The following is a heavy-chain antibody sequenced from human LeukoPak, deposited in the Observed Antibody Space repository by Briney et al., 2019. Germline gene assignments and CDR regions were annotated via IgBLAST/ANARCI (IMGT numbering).Heavy chain of an antibody. CDR3: ARVRIAVAGKREYNWFDP. CDR2: MNPNSGNT. D-gene: IGHD6-19*01. Sequence: ASVKVSCKASGYTFTSYDINWVRQATGQGLEWMGWMNPNSGNTGCAQKFQGRVTITRNTSISTAYMELSSLRSEDTAVYYCARVRIAVAGKREYNWFDPWGQGTLVTVSS. J-gene: IGHJ5*02. CDR1: GYTFTSYD. V-gene: IGHV1-8*03.